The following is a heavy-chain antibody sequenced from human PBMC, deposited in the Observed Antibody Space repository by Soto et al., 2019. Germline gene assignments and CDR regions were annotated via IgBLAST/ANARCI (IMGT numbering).Heavy chain of an antibody. Sequence: EVQLLESGGGLVQPGGSLRLSCAASGFTFSSCAMGWVRQAPGKGLEWVSSISGSGVSTWYADSVKGRFTISRDNSENTLYLQMSSLRAEDTSVYYCSKRTNAWNPDPFDYWGAGTLVTVSS. CDR1: GFTFSSCA. CDR3: SKRTNAWNPDPFDY. V-gene: IGHV3-23*01. D-gene: IGHD1-1*01. CDR2: ISGSGVST. J-gene: IGHJ4*02.